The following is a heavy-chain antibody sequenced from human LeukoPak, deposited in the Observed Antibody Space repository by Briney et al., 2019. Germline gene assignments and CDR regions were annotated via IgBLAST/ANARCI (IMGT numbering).Heavy chain of an antibody. D-gene: IGHD3-3*01. Sequence: SETLSFTCTVSGGSISSYYWSWIRQPPGKGLEWIGYIYYSGSTNYNPSLKSRVTISVDTSKNQFSLKLSSVTAADTAVYYCARVAPGGITIFGVVSPYFDYWGQGTLVTVSS. CDR2: IYYSGST. CDR3: ARVAPGGITIFGVVSPYFDY. CDR1: GGSISSYY. J-gene: IGHJ4*02. V-gene: IGHV4-59*01.